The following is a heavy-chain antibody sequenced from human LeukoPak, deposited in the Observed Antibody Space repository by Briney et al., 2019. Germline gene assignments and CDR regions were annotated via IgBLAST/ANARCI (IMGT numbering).Heavy chain of an antibody. Sequence: GGSLRLSCAASGFTFSDYYISWIRQAPGKGLEWVSYISSSSSYTNYADSVKGRFTISRDNAKNSLYLQMNSLRAEDTAVYYCARPPGIAVAGYDAFDIWGQGTMVTVSS. CDR2: ISSSSSYT. J-gene: IGHJ3*02. CDR1: GFTFSDYY. CDR3: ARPPGIAVAGYDAFDI. D-gene: IGHD6-19*01. V-gene: IGHV3-11*03.